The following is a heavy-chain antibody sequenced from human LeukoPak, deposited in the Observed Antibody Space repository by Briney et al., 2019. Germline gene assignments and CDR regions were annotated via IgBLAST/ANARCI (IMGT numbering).Heavy chain of an antibody. CDR2: IYYSGST. CDR1: GGSISSGDYY. Sequence: SETLSLTCTVSGGSISSGDYYWSWIRQPPGKGLEWIGYIYYSGSTYYNPSLKSRVTISVDTSKNQFSLKLSSVTAADTAVYYCAKAYYDILTGYYSAFDYWGQGTLVTVSS. D-gene: IGHD3-9*01. V-gene: IGHV4-30-4*01. J-gene: IGHJ4*02. CDR3: AKAYYDILTGYYSAFDY.